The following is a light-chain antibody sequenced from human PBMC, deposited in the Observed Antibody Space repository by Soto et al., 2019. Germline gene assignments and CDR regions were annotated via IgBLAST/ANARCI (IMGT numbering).Light chain of an antibody. CDR3: SSFTSINTWV. CDR2: EVS. V-gene: IGLV2-14*01. CDR1: SSDVGGYNY. Sequence: QSALTQPASVSGSPRRSITISCTGTSSDVGGYNYVSWYQQHPGKAPKLMIYEVSNRPSGVSNRFSGSKSGNTASLTISGLQTEDEADYYCSSFTSINTWVFGGGTKLTVL. J-gene: IGLJ3*02.